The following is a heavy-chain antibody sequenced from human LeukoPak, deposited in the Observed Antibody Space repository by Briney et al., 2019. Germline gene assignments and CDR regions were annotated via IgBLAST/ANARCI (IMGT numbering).Heavy chain of an antibody. V-gene: IGHV1-18*01. J-gene: IGHJ4*02. CDR2: ISAYNGNT. D-gene: IGHD6-19*01. Sequence: GASVKVSCKASGYTFTSYGISWVRQAPGQGLEWMGWISAYNGNTNYAQKLQGRVTMTTDTSTSTAYMELRSLRSDDTAVYYCARDRPPFRRAVVGTGRFDYWGQGTLVTVSS. CDR3: ARDRPPFRRAVVGTGRFDY. CDR1: GYTFTSYG.